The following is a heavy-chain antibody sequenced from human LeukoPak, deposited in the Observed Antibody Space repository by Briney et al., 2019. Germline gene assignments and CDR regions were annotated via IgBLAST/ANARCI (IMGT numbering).Heavy chain of an antibody. CDR1: GFTVSSNY. V-gene: IGHV3-66*01. D-gene: IGHD4-17*01. CDR2: IYSGGST. J-gene: IGHJ4*02. Sequence: GGSLRLSCVVSGFTVSSNYMSWVRQAPGKGLEWVSIIYSGGSTYYEDSVKGRFTISRDSSRNVLYLQMNSLRGEDTAVYYCARDLSSSTVNPYWGQGTLVTVSS. CDR3: ARDLSSSTVNPY.